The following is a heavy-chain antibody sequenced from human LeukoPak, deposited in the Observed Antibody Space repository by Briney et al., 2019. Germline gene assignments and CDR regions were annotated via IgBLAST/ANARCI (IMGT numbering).Heavy chain of an antibody. V-gene: IGHV3-23*01. J-gene: IGHJ4*02. Sequence: GGSLRLSCAASDFTFRSYAMQWVRQAQGKGLEWVSGISGSGDSTFYADSVKGRFTIFRDNSKNTLYLQMNSLRAEDTAVYYCARAYYDILTTDSWGQGTLVSVSS. CDR2: ISGSGDST. CDR3: ARAYYDILTTDS. CDR1: DFTFRSYA. D-gene: IGHD3-9*01.